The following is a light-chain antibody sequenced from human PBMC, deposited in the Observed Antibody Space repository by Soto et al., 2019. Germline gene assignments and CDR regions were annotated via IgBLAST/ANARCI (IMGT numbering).Light chain of an antibody. Sequence: EIVMKQSPATLSVSPGERATLSCRASQSVSSNLAWYQQKPGQAPRLLIYGASTRATGIPARFSGSGSGTDFTLTISSLEPEDFAVYYCQQRSNWPRTFGQGTKVDI. J-gene: IGKJ1*01. CDR2: GAS. V-gene: IGKV3-15*01. CDR1: QSVSSN. CDR3: QQRSNWPRT.